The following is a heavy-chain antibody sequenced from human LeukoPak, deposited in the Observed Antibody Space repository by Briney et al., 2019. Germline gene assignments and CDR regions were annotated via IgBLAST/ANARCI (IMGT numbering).Heavy chain of an antibody. Sequence: SETLSLTCAVYGGSFSGYYWSWLRQPPGKGVEWIGEINYSGSTNYNPSLKSRVTISVDTSKNQFSLKLSSVTAADTAVYYCARVSRNYYDSSGYYYANWFDLWGQGTLVTVSS. CDR3: ARVSRNYYDSSGYYYANWFDL. CDR1: GGSFSGYY. V-gene: IGHV4-34*01. D-gene: IGHD3-22*01. CDR2: INYSGST. J-gene: IGHJ5*02.